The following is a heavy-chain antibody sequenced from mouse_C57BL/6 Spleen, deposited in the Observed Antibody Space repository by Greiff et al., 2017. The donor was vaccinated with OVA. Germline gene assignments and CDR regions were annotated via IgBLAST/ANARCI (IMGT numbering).Heavy chain of an antibody. V-gene: IGHV3-1*01. J-gene: IGHJ3*01. Sequence: EVKLQESGPGMVKPSQSLSLTCTVTGYSITSGYDWHWIRHFPGNKLEWMGYISYSGSTNYNPSLKSRISITHDTSKNHFFLKLNSVTTEDTATYYCARDYDGRLFAYWGQGTLVTVSA. D-gene: IGHD2-12*01. CDR3: ARDYDGRLFAY. CDR1: GYSITSGYD. CDR2: ISYSGST.